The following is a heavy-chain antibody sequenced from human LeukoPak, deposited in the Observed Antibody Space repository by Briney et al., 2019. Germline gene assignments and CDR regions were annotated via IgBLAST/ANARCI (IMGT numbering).Heavy chain of an antibody. CDR1: GFTFSSYW. V-gene: IGHV3-74*01. D-gene: IGHD2-2*01. Sequence: GGSLRLSCAASGFTFSSYWMQWVRQAPGKGLVWVSRINSDGSSTSYADSVKGRFTISRDNAKNSLYLQMNSLRAEDTALYYCAKDIKGRSVVPAAIGSGYGMDVWGQGTTVTVSS. J-gene: IGHJ6*02. CDR3: AKDIKGRSVVPAAIGSGYGMDV. CDR2: INSDGSST.